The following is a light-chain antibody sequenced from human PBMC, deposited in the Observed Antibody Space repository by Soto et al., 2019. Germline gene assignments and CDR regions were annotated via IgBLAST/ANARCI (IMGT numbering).Light chain of an antibody. CDR1: QSLVYSDGNTY. CDR2: KVS. CDR3: QQYDKWPRT. J-gene: IGKJ1*01. V-gene: IGKV2-30*01. Sequence: EVVMTQSPLSLPVTLGQPASISCRSSQSLVYSDGNTYLNWFQQRPGQSPRRLIYKVSNRDSGVPDRFSGSGSGTEFTLTISNLQSEDFAVYHCQQYDKWPRTFGQGTKVDIK.